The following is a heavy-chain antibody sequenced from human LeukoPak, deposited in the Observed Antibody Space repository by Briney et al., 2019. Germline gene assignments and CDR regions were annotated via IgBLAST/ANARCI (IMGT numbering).Heavy chain of an antibody. D-gene: IGHD2-2*01. CDR3: ARGYCSSTSCYEFDY. Sequence: ASVKVSCKASGGTFSSYAISWVRQAPGQGLEWMGRIIPILGIANYAQKFQGRVTITADKSTSTAYMELSSLRSEDTAVYYCARGYCSSTSCYEFDYWGQGTLVTVSS. CDR2: IIPILGIA. J-gene: IGHJ4*02. V-gene: IGHV1-69*04. CDR1: GGTFSSYA.